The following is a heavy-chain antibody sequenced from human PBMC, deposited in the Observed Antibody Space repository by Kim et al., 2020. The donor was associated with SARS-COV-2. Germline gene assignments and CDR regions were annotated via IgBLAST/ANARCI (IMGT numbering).Heavy chain of an antibody. CDR3: ARDDYAAADDSWDLRNDGFDV. Sequence: GGSLRLSCVASGFTFSRFAMHWVRQVPGKGLEWVAFISHDGSNEYYTDSVKGRLTISRDDSKNTLYLQMNSLKPEDTAVYYCARDDYAAADDSWDLRNDGFDVWGQGTLVTVSS. CDR1: GFTFSRFA. V-gene: IGHV3-30*04. J-gene: IGHJ3*01. CDR2: ISHDGSNE. D-gene: IGHD3-16*01.